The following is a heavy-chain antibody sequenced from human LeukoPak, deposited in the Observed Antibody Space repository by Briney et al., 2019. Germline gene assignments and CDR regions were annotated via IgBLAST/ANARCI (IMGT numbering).Heavy chain of an antibody. Sequence: SETLSLTCTVSGGSISSYYWDWIRQPAGKGLEWIGRIYSSGDTNYNPSLKSRVTMSVDTSKIQFSLRLSSLTAADTAVYYCARDVGSGGGTFPTYHFDFWGQGTLVTVSS. CDR2: IYSSGDT. V-gene: IGHV4-4*07. CDR1: GGSISSYY. CDR3: ARDVGSGGGTFPTYHFDF. J-gene: IGHJ4*02. D-gene: IGHD3-10*01.